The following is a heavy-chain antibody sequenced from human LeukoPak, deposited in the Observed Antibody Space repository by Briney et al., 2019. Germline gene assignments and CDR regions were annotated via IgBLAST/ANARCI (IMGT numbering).Heavy chain of an antibody. CDR2: INPNSGGT. J-gene: IGHJ4*02. Sequence: GASVKVSCKASGYTFTGYDMNWVRQAPGQGLEWMGWINPNSGGTNYAQKFQGRVTMTRDTSISTAYMELSRLRSDDTAVYYCARSLKRDGFDYWGPGTLVTVSS. V-gene: IGHV1-2*02. CDR1: GYTFTGYD. CDR3: ARSLKRDGFDY.